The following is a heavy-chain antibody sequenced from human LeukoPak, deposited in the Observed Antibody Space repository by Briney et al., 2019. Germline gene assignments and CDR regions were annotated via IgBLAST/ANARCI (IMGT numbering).Heavy chain of an antibody. CDR2: TRSKPYDGTT. Sequence: GGSLRLSCTASGFTFGDYLMSWFRQAPGKGLGWVGFTRSKPYDGTTEYAASVKGRFTISRDNSKSIAYLQMNSLESEDTAVYYCARARLLREFDYWGQGTLVTVSS. CDR1: GFTFGDYL. CDR3: ARARLLREFDY. J-gene: IGHJ4*02. V-gene: IGHV3-49*03. D-gene: IGHD6-25*01.